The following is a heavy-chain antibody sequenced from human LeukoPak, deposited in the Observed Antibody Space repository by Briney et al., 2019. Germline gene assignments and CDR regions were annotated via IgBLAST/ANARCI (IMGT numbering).Heavy chain of an antibody. CDR3: ATSSRHSDY. CDR1: GFTFSSYG. D-gene: IGHD6-6*01. CDR2: ISSNGGST. Sequence: GGSLRLSCAASGFTFSSYGMHWVRQAPGKGLEYVSAISSNGGSTYYANSVKGRFTISRDNSKNTLYLQMGSVRAEDMAVYYCATSSRHSDYWGQGTLVTVSS. V-gene: IGHV3-64*01. J-gene: IGHJ4*02.